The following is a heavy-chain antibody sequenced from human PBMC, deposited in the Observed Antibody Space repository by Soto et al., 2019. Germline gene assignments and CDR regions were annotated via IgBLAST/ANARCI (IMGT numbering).Heavy chain of an antibody. V-gene: IGHV4-34*01. Sequence: ASETLSLTCAVYGGSFSGYYWSWIRQPPGKGLEWIGEINHSGSTNYNPSLKSRVTISVDTSKNQFSLKLSSVTAADTAVYYCASRVVVAAIDWFDPWGQGTLVTVS. CDR2: INHSGST. CDR1: GGSFSGYY. CDR3: ASRVVVAAIDWFDP. J-gene: IGHJ5*02. D-gene: IGHD2-15*01.